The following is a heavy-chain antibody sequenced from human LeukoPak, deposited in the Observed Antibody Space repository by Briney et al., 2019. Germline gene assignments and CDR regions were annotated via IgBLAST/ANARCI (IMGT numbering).Heavy chain of an antibody. V-gene: IGHV1-69*05. Sequence: SVKVSCEASGGTFSSYAISRVRQAPGQGLEWMGGIIPIFGTANYAQKFQGRVTITTDESTSTAYMELSSLRSEDTAVYYCATRAYCGGDCYSDAFDIWGQGTMVTVSS. CDR2: IIPIFGTA. D-gene: IGHD2-21*02. J-gene: IGHJ3*02. CDR1: GGTFSSYA. CDR3: ATRAYCGGDCYSDAFDI.